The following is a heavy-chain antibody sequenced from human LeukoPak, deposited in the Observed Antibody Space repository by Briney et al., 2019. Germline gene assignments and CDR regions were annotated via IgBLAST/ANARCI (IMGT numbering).Heavy chain of an antibody. J-gene: IGHJ3*02. CDR2: IYYSGST. Sequence: SETLSLTCTVSGGSISSYCWSWIRQPPGKGLEWIGYIYYSGSTNYNPSLKSRVTISVDTSKNQFSLKLSSVTAADTAVYYCAREATGTGDSSGYYPQDAFDIWGQGTMVTVSS. D-gene: IGHD3-22*01. CDR1: GGSISSYC. CDR3: AREATGTGDSSGYYPQDAFDI. V-gene: IGHV4-59*01.